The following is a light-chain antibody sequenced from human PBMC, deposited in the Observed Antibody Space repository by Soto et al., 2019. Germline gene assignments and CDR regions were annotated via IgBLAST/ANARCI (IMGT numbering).Light chain of an antibody. V-gene: IGKV3-15*01. CDR2: GAS. CDR1: QSVTRS. CDR3: QQYNNWLT. J-gene: IGKJ4*01. Sequence: EIVLTQSPGTLSLSPGERATLSCRASQSVTRSFLAWYQQKPGQAPRLLIYGASTRATGIPARFSGSGSGTEFTLTISSLQSEDFAVYYCQQYNNWLTFGGGTKVEIK.